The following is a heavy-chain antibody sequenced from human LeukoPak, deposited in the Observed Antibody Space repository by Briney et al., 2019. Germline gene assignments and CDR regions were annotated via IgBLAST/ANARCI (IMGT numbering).Heavy chain of an antibody. CDR1: GGSISSSSYY. V-gene: IGHV4-39*01. J-gene: IGHJ4*02. Sequence: SETLYLTCTVSGGSISSSSYYWGWIRQPPGKGLEWIGSIYYSGSTYYNPSLKSRVTISVDTSKNQFSLKLSSVTAADTAVYYCARGNWNDGDYWGQGTLVTVSS. CDR2: IYYSGST. CDR3: ARGNWNDGDY. D-gene: IGHD1-20*01.